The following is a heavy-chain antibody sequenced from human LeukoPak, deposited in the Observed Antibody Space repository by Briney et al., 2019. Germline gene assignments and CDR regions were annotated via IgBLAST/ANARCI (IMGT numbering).Heavy chain of an antibody. Sequence: PGGSLRLSCAASGFTFSSYSMNWVRQAPGKGLEWVSYISSSSSTIYYADSVKGRFTISRDNAKNSLYLQMNSLRAEDTAVYYCARVGGFYYDSSRYWVEYFHHWGQGTLVTVSS. J-gene: IGHJ1*01. CDR2: ISSSSSTI. D-gene: IGHD3-22*01. CDR1: GFTFSSYS. CDR3: ARVGGFYYDSSRYWVEYFHH. V-gene: IGHV3-48*04.